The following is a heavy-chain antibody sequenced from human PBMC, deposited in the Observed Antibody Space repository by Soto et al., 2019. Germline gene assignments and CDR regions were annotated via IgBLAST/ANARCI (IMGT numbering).Heavy chain of an antibody. CDR2: ISSSSSYI. D-gene: IGHD2-15*01. V-gene: IGHV3-21*01. CDR3: ARELDYVDQDIVVVVAAQLGMDV. Sequence: PGGSLRLSCAASGFTFSSHSMNWVRQAPGKGLEWVSSISSSSSYIYYADSVKGRFTISRDNAKNSLYLQMNSLRAEDTAVYYCARELDYVDQDIVVVVAAQLGMDVWGQGTTVTVSS. CDR1: GFTFSSHS. J-gene: IGHJ6*02.